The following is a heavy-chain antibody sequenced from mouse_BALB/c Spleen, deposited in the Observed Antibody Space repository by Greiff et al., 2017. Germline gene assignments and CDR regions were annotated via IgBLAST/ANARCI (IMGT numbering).Heavy chain of an antibody. CDR3: AKFYYGYPSYAMDY. D-gene: IGHD2-2*01. CDR1: GYSITSGYY. CDR2: ISYDGSN. Sequence: EVQRVESGPGLVKPSQSLSLTCSVTGYSITSGYYWNWIRQFPGNKLEWMGYISYDGSNNYNPSLKNRISITRDTSKNQFFLKLNSVTTEDTATYYCAKFYYGYPSYAMDYWGQGTSVTVSS. J-gene: IGHJ4*01. V-gene: IGHV3-6*02.